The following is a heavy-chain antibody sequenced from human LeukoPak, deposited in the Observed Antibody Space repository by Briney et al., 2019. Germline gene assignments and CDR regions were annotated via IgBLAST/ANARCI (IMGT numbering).Heavy chain of an antibody. V-gene: IGHV3-48*03. Sequence: GGSLRLSCAASGFTFSSYEMNWVRQAPGKGQEWVSYISSSGSTIYYADSVKGRFTISRDNAKNSLYLQMNSLRAEDTAVYYCARGDAFSGDYWGQGTLVTVSS. CDR2: ISSSGSTI. CDR3: ARGDAFSGDY. CDR1: GFTFSSYE. D-gene: IGHD3-16*01. J-gene: IGHJ4*02.